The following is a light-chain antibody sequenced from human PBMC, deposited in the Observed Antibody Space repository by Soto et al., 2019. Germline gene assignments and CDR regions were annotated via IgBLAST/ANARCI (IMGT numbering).Light chain of an antibody. CDR3: QQYNSYSWT. J-gene: IGKJ1*01. Sequence: DIQMTESPSSLSASVGDRVTITCRASQSITNWLAWYQQKPGKAPKLLIYDASSLESGVPSRFRGGGLGTDFTLTINSLQPDDFETYYCQQYNSYSWTFGQGTKVDIK. V-gene: IGKV1-5*01. CDR1: QSITNW. CDR2: DAS.